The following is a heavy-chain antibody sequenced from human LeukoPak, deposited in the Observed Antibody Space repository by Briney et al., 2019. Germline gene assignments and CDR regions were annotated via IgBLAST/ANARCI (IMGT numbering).Heavy chain of an antibody. CDR1: GFTFTSYA. CDR2: ISGRGGST. D-gene: IGHD3-22*01. CDR3: AKGHYDDSSGQYFDY. J-gene: IGHJ4*02. Sequence: GGSLRLSCAASGFTFTSYALSWVRQAPGKGLEWVSTISGRGGSTHYTDSLKGRFSTSRDTSKDTLYLQMNSVSAEDTAVYYCAKGHYDDSSGQYFDYWGQGTPVTVSS. V-gene: IGHV3-23*01.